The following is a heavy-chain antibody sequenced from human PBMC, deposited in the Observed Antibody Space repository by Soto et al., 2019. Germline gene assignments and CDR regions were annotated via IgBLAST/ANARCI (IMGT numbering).Heavy chain of an antibody. CDR1: GYTFTNNA. CDR2: INAANGNT. J-gene: IGHJ4*01. D-gene: IGHD6-19*01. Sequence: QVQLVQSEAEVKKPGASVKVSCLSSGYTFTNNAMHRVRQAHGQRLEWMGWINAANGNTKYSQKCQGRVTITRDTSASTVYRELISRRCEETALLYCAREKTGWHFDSWGKLTLVSVSS. V-gene: IGHV1-3*01. CDR3: AREKTGWHFDS.